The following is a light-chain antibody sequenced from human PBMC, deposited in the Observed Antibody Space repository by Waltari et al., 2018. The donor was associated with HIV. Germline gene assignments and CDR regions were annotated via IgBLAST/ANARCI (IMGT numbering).Light chain of an antibody. Sequence: EIVMTQSPATLSVSPGERATLSCRASQSIGSRLAWYQQKPGQAPRLLIYCASTRANGNPPRISGSVSGTDFTLTISSLQSEDVAVYYCQQYNSWPPYTFGHGTKLEIK. CDR3: QQYNSWPPYT. J-gene: IGKJ2*01. CDR2: CAS. V-gene: IGKV3-15*01. CDR1: QSIGSR.